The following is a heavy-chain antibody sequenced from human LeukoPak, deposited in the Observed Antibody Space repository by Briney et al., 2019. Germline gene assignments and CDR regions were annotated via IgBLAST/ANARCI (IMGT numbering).Heavy chain of an antibody. J-gene: IGHJ4*02. D-gene: IGHD5-24*01. V-gene: IGHV1-18*01. CDR3: ARDPDRWLQRNDYFDY. Sequence: ASVKVSCKASGYTFTIYGISWVRQAPGQGLEWMGWISAYNGNTNYAQKLQGRVTMTTDTSTSTAYMELRSLRSDDTAVYYCARDPDRWLQRNDYFDYWGQGTLVTVSS. CDR1: GYTFTIYG. CDR2: ISAYNGNT.